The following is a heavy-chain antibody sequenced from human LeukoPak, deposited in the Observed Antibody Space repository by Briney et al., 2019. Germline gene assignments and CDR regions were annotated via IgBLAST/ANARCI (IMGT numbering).Heavy chain of an antibody. CDR2: INHSGST. J-gene: IGHJ4*02. D-gene: IGHD3-3*01. CDR3: ASHYYDFRSGLDY. CDR1: GGSFSGYY. V-gene: IGHV4-34*01. Sequence: KSSETLSLTCAVYGGSFSGYYWSWIRQPPGKGLEWIGEINHSGSTNYNPSLKSRVTISADTSKNQFSLKLSSVTAADTAVYYCASHYYDFRSGLDYWGQGTLVTVSS.